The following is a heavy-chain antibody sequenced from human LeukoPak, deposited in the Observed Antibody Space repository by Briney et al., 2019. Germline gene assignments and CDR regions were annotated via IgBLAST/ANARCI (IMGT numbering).Heavy chain of an antibody. Sequence: SETLSLTCTVSGGSISSSSYYWGWIRQPPGKGLEWIGSIYYSASTYYNPSLKGRVTISVDTSKNQFSLKLSSVTAADTAVYYCARKQRYCSSTSCETYYYYYYMDVWGKGTTVTVSS. D-gene: IGHD2-2*01. CDR2: IYYSAST. J-gene: IGHJ6*03. CDR3: ARKQRYCSSTSCETYYYYYYMDV. V-gene: IGHV4-39*01. CDR1: GGSISSSSYY.